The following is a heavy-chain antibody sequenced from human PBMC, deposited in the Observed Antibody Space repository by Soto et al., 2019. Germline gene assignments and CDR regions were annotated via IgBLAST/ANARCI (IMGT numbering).Heavy chain of an antibody. J-gene: IGHJ4*02. V-gene: IGHV1-8*01. CDR2: MNPNSGNT. CDR1: GYTFPSYD. Sequence: QVQLVQSGAEVKKPGASVTVSCKASGYTFPSYDINWVRQATGQGLEWMGWMNPNSGNTGIAQKFQGRITMTRDTSINTAYMEFRSLRSVDTAVYYCARGIKYPEYWGQGTLVTVSS. CDR3: ARGIKYPEY. D-gene: IGHD6-6*01.